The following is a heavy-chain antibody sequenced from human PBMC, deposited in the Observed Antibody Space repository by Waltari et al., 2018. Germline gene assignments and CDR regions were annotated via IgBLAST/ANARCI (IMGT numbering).Heavy chain of an antibody. CDR3: WGSGYEAYYYGMDV. J-gene: IGHJ6*02. Sequence: EVQLLESGGGLVQPGGSLRLSCAASGFTFSSYAMSWVRQAPGKGLEWVSAISGSGGSTYYADSVKGRFTISRDNSKNTLYLQMNSLRAEDTAVYYCWGSGYEAYYYGMDVWGQGTTVTVSS. V-gene: IGHV3-23*01. D-gene: IGHD3-3*01. CDR2: ISGSGGST. CDR1: GFTFSSYA.